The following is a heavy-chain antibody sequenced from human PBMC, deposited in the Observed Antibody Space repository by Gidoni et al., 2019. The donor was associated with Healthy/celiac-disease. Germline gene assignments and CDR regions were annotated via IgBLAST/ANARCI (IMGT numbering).Heavy chain of an antibody. D-gene: IGHD6-19*01. CDR3: ARDPNRREQWLVREGWHWFDP. CDR2: ISAYNGNT. J-gene: IGHJ5*02. V-gene: IGHV1-18*01. Sequence: QVQLVQSGAEVKKPGASVKVSCKASGYTFTSYGTSWGRQAPGQGLEWMGWISAYNGNTNYAQKLQGRVTMTTDTSTSTAYMELRSLRSDDTAVYYCARDPNRREQWLVREGWHWFDPWGQGTLVTVSS. CDR1: GYTFTSYG.